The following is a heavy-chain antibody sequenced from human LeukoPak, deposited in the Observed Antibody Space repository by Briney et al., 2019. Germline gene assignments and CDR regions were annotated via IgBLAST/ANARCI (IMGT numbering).Heavy chain of an antibody. CDR1: GFTFSSYA. J-gene: IGHJ3*02. D-gene: IGHD4-23*01. Sequence: QSGGSLRLSCAASGFTFSSYAMHWVRQAPGKGLEWVAVISYDGSNKYYADSVKGRFTISRDNSKNTLYLQMNSLRAEDTAVYYCASRVVTHDAFDIWGQGTLVTVSS. V-gene: IGHV3-30*04. CDR3: ASRVVTHDAFDI. CDR2: ISYDGSNK.